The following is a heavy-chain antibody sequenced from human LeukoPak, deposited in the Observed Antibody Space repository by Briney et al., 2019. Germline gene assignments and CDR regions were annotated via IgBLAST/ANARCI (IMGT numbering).Heavy chain of an antibody. CDR3: AKVASLCTSTSCVRGGFDY. V-gene: IGHV3-23*01. J-gene: IGHJ4*02. CDR2: LSGSGGNT. Sequence: PGGSLRLSCADSGLTFSTYAMSWVRQAPGKGLEWVSALSGSGGNTYYADSVKGRFTISRDNSKNTLYLQMNSLRAEDTAKYYCAKVASLCTSTSCVRGGFDYWGQGTLVTVSS. D-gene: IGHD2-2*01. CDR1: GLTFSTYA.